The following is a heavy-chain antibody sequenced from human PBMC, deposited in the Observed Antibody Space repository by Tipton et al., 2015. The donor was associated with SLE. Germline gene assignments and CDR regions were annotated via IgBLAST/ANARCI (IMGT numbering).Heavy chain of an antibody. CDR3: AREEGDYNNYGWFDP. Sequence: TLSLTCTVSGGSITNYYWGWVRQPAGKGLEWIGRIYTGGYTKYNPSLESRVSLSVDASKDQFSLRLSSVTAADTAVYYCAREEGDYNNYGWFDPWGQGTLVTVSS. J-gene: IGHJ5*02. D-gene: IGHD4-11*01. CDR1: GGSITNYY. CDR2: IYTGGYT. V-gene: IGHV4-4*07.